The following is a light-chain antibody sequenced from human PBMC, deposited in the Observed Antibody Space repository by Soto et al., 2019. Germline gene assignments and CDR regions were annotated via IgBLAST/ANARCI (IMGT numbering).Light chain of an antibody. CDR3: CSYAGSSTLV. CDR1: SSDVGSYNL. CDR2: EGS. V-gene: IGLV2-23*01. Sequence: QSALTQPASVSGSPGQSITISCTGTSSDVGSYNLVSWYQQHPGKAPKLMIYEGSKRPSGVSNRFSGSKSGNTASLTISGLQAEDEADYYCCSYAGSSTLVFGTGTSSPS. J-gene: IGLJ1*01.